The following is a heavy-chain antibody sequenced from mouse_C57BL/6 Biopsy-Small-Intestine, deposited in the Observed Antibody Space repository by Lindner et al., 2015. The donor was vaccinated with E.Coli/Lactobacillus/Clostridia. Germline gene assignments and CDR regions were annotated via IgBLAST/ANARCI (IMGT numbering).Heavy chain of an antibody. V-gene: IGHV1-4*01. CDR3: AREGYCSSTSCSYYSYYGMDV. D-gene: IGHD1-1*01. CDR1: GCTFTSYG. Sequence: SVKVSCKASGCTFTSYGISWVRQAPGQGLEWMGWISTYNGNTNYALKLQGRVTMTTDTSTSTAYMELRSLRSDDTAVYYCAREGYCSSTSCSYYSYYGMDVWGQGTTVTVSS. J-gene: IGHJ1*01. CDR2: ISTYNGNT.